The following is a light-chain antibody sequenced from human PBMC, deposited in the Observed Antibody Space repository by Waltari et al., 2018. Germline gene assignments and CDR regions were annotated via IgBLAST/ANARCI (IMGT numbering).Light chain of an antibody. CDR1: QSVRGS. CDR3: QHYVRLPAT. V-gene: IGKV3-20*01. CDR2: GAS. Sequence: EIVLTQSPGTLSLSPGERATLSCRASQSVRGSFAWYQQKAGQAPRLLIYGASSRATGIPDRFSGSGSGTDFSLTISRLEPEDFAVYYCQHYVRLPATFGQGTKVEI. J-gene: IGKJ1*01.